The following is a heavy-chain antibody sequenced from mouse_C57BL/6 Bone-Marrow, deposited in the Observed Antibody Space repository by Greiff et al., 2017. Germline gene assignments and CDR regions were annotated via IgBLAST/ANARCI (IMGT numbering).Heavy chain of an antibody. CDR3: ARVPSLYYYGSSYSYYFDY. CDR1: GYTFTSYW. CDR2: IHPNSGST. D-gene: IGHD1-1*01. Sequence: QVQLQQPGAELVKPGASVKLSCKASGYTFTSYWMHWVKQRPGQGLEWIGMIHPNSGSTNYNEKFKSKATLTVAKSSSTAYMQLCSLTSEDSAVYYCARVPSLYYYGSSYSYYFDYWGQGTTLTVSS. V-gene: IGHV1-64*01. J-gene: IGHJ2*01.